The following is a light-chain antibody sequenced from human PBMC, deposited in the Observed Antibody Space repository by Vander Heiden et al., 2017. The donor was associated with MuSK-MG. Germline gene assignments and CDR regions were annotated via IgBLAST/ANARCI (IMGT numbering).Light chain of an antibody. J-gene: IGKJ1*01. CDR3: QQSYSSPPT. CDR2: AAS. CDR1: QSISSY. V-gene: IGKV1-39*01. Sequence: DIQMTQSPSSLSASVGDRVTVTCRASQSISSYLNWYQQKPGKAPKFLTYAASSLQSGVPSRFSGSGSGTDFTLTISSLQPEDFATYYCQQSYSSPPTFGQGTKVEIK.